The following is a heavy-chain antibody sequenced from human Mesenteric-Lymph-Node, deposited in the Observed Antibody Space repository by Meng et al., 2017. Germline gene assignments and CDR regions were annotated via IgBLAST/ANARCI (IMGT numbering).Heavy chain of an antibody. CDR1: GYTFTSYG. V-gene: IGHV1-18*01. CDR2: ISAYNGNT. D-gene: IGHD3-9*01. CDR3: ARDTLYYDILTGYSPTNWFDP. Sequence: QVQLVQSGAEVKKPGASVNVSCKAFGYTFTSYGISWVRQAPGQGLEWMGWISAYNGNTNYAQKLQGRVTMTTDTSTSTAYMELRSLRSDDTAVYYCARDTLYYDILTGYSPTNWFDPWGQGTLVTVSS. J-gene: IGHJ5*02.